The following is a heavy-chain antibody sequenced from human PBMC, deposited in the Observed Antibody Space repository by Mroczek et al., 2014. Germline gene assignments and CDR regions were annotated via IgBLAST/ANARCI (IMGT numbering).Heavy chain of an antibody. V-gene: IGHV1-69*01. Sequence: QVQLQESGAEVKKPGSSVKVSCKASGGTFSSYAISWVRQAPGQGLEWMGGIIPIFGTANYAQKFQGRVTITADESTSTAYMELSSLRSEDTAVYYCARRRIAAAGTWYFDYVGPGNPGPPSP. CDR3: ARRRIAAAGTWYFDY. CDR2: IIPIFGTA. J-gene: IGHJ4*02. D-gene: IGHD6-13*01. CDR1: GGTFSSYA.